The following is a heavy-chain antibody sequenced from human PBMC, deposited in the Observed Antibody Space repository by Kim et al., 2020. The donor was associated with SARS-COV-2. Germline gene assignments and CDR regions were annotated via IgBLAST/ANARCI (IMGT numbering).Heavy chain of an antibody. CDR2: ISWDGGST. V-gene: IGHV3-43*01. D-gene: IGHD2-15*01. CDR1: GFTFDDYT. Sequence: GGSLRLSCAASGFTFDDYTMHWVRQAPGKGLEWVSLISWDGGSTYYADSVKGRFTISRDNSKNSLYLQMNSLRTEDTALYYCAKDSLGYCSGGSCYFDYWGQGTLVTVSS. J-gene: IGHJ4*02. CDR3: AKDSLGYCSGGSCYFDY.